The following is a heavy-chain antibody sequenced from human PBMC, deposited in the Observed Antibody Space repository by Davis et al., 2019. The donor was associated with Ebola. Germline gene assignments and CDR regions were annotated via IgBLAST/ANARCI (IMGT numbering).Heavy chain of an antibody. CDR3: ARDRGQCYYDFWSGYYVCYGMDV. V-gene: IGHV1-18*01. J-gene: IGHJ6*02. D-gene: IGHD3-3*01. Sequence: AASVKVSCKASGYTFTSYGISWVRQAPGQGLEWMGWISAYNGNTNYAQKLQGRVTMTTDTSTSTAYMELRSLRSDDTAVYYCARDRGQCYYDFWSGYYVCYGMDVWGQGTTVTVSS. CDR2: ISAYNGNT. CDR1: GYTFTSYG.